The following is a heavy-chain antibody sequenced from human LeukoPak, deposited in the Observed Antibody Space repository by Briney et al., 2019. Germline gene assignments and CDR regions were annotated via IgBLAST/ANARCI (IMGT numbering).Heavy chain of an antibody. CDR2: IFYSGGP. CDR1: GGSMSSGSYY. J-gene: IGHJ6*02. CDR3: ARGYCGSTSCYVFYYGLDV. V-gene: IGHV4-31*03. Sequence: PSETLSLTCNVSGGSMSSGSYYWTWIRQHPGKGLEWLGYIFYSGGPNYNPSLKGRLTISVDTSKNQFSLNLTSVTAADTAIYYCARGYCGSTSCYVFYYGLDVWGQGTTVTVSS. D-gene: IGHD2-2*01.